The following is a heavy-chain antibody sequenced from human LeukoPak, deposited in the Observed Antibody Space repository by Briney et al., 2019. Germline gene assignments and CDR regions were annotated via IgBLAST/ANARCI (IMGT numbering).Heavy chain of an antibody. CDR3: ARDPESSSFDL. Sequence: PGGSLRLSCAASGFSFSTYWTSWVRQTPEKGLEFVANIDQGGSVRNYMDSLKGRCTISRDNAKKSLYLEINSLRADDTAVYYCARDPESSSFDLWGRGALVTVSS. CDR2: IDQGGSVR. J-gene: IGHJ4*02. D-gene: IGHD6-13*01. V-gene: IGHV3-7*01. CDR1: GFSFSTYW.